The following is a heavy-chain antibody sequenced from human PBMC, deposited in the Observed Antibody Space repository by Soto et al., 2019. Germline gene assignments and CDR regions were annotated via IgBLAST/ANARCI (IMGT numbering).Heavy chain of an antibody. CDR1: GFTFRSFT. J-gene: IGHJ5*02. CDR3: TRDASRDSSARGWFDP. V-gene: IGHV3-21*01. Sequence: PGGSLRLSCAASGFTFRSFTMNWVRQAPVKGLEWVSTISSNIAYIYYTDALRGRFTISRDNAKNSLHLQMNSLRAEDTAVYYCTRDASRDSSARGWFDPWGPGTLVTVSS. CDR2: ISSNIAYI. D-gene: IGHD6-13*01.